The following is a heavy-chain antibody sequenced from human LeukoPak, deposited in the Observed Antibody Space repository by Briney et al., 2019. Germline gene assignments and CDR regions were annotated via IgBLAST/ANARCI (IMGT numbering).Heavy chain of an antibody. CDR2: ISAYNGNT. V-gene: IGHV1-18*01. Sequence: ASVKVSCKASGGTFTSYGISWVRQAPGQGLEWMGWISAYNGNTNYAQKLQGRVTMTTDTSTSTAYMELRSLRSDDTAVYYCARDRRSYSSSWYNYWGQGTLVTVSS. CDR1: GGTFTSYG. CDR3: ARDRRSYSSSWYNY. D-gene: IGHD6-13*01. J-gene: IGHJ4*02.